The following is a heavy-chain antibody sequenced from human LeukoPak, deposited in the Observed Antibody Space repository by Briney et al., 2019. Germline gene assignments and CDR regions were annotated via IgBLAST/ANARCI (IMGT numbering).Heavy chain of an antibody. CDR1: GFTFSSYW. J-gene: IGHJ4*02. CDR3: AKGGNYAPLDY. CDR2: ISTSGSDT. Sequence: GGSLRLSCAASGFTFSSYWMSWVRQAPGKGLEWVSAISTSGSDTIYTDSVRGRFTISRDNSKNTLYLQMNSLRAEDTAVYYCAKGGNYAPLDYWGQGTLVTVS. D-gene: IGHD1-7*01. V-gene: IGHV3-23*01.